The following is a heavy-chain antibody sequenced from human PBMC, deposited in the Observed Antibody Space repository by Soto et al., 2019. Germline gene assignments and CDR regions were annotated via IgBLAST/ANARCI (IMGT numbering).Heavy chain of an antibody. V-gene: IGHV4-59*01. D-gene: IGHD1-26*01. Sequence: QVQLQESGPGLVKPSETLSLTCTVSGASISSYYWSWIRQHPGKGLEWVGFIFHSVSTNCNPSLKSRVTFSVDTSKNQFSLKLTSVTAADTAVYYCARDQNGSPHFDYWGQGILITVSS. CDR2: IFHSVST. CDR3: ARDQNGSPHFDY. CDR1: GASISSYY. J-gene: IGHJ4*02.